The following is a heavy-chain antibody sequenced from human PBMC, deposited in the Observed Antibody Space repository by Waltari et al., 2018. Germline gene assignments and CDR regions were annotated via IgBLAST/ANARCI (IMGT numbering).Heavy chain of an antibody. CDR3: ARTDYDDSRDEDNWFDP. V-gene: IGHV1-8*01. CDR1: GYRFRSYD. D-gene: IGHD3-10*01. CDR2: VNPKDGDT. J-gene: IGHJ5*02. Sequence: QVQLVQSGAEVKKPGASVKVSCKASGYRFRSYDINWVRQAPGQGLEWMGWVNPKDGDTGVAQKFQGRVSLTRDTSTSTAYMELWGLTSDDTAVYYCARTDYDDSRDEDNWFDPWGQGTLVTVSS.